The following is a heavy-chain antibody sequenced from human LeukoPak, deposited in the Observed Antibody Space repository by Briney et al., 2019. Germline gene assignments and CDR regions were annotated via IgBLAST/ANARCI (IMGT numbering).Heavy chain of an antibody. D-gene: IGHD3-3*02. J-gene: IGHJ6*03. V-gene: IGHV4-34*01. CDR1: GGSFSGYY. Sequence: SETLSLTCAVYGGSFSGYYWSWIRQPPGKGLEWIGSIYYSGNTYYNTSLKSRVTISVDTSKNQFSLKLSSVTAADTAVYYCARAFYPGYYSYMAVWGKGTTVTVSS. CDR2: IYYSGNT. CDR3: ARAFYPGYYSYMAV.